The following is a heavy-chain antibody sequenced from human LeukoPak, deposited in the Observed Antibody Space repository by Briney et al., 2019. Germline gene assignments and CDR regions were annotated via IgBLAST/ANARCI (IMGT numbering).Heavy chain of an antibody. V-gene: IGHV3-23*01. CDR2: ISGSGGST. J-gene: IGHJ4*02. Sequence: GGSLRLSCAASGFTFSSYSMNWVRQAPGKGLEWVSAISGSGGSTYYADSVKGRFTISRDNSKNTLYLQMNSLRAEDTAVYYCAKDSAYYYDSSGYYFDYWGQGTLVTVSS. CDR3: AKDSAYYYDSSGYYFDY. CDR1: GFTFSSYS. D-gene: IGHD3-22*01.